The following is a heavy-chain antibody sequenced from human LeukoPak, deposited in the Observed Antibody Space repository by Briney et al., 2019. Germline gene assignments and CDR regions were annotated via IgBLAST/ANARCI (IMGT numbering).Heavy chain of an antibody. Sequence: SQTLSLTCSVSGGSIRSGTYYWSWIRQPAGKGLEWIGRIYTSGSTNYNPSLKSRVTISVDTSKNQFSLKLSSVSAADTAVYFCARAPSIVGAYSYFDYWGQGTLVTVSS. CDR2: IYTSGST. J-gene: IGHJ4*02. V-gene: IGHV4-61*02. CDR1: GGSIRSGTYY. CDR3: ARAPSIVGAYSYFDY. D-gene: IGHD1-26*01.